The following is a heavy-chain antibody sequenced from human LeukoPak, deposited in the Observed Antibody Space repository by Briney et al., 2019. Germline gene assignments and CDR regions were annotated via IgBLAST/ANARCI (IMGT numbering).Heavy chain of an antibody. J-gene: IGHJ4*02. CDR3: AKDVPFRSSGWYFDY. V-gene: IGHV3-30*02. CDR1: GFTFSAYG. Sequence: GGSLRLSCAASGFTFSAYGMQWVRQAPGKGLEWVAFVRYNGNDKYYADSVKGRFTVSRDNSKNTLYLQMNSLRAEDTAVYYCAKDVPFRSSGWYFDYWGQGTLVTVSS. D-gene: IGHD6-19*01. CDR2: VRYNGNDK.